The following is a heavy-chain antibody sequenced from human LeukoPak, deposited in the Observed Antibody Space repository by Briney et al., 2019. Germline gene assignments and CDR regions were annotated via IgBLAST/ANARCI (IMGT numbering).Heavy chain of an antibody. CDR3: VRESYDYGDYGYFDY. CDR1: GGSISTYY. Sequence: SETLSLTCTVSGGSISTYYWSWIRRPPGKGLEWIGYIYYSGSTNYNPSLKSRVTISVDTSKNQFSLKLSSVIAADTAVYYCVRESYDYGDYGYFDYWGQGTLVTVSS. CDR2: IYYSGST. D-gene: IGHD4-17*01. J-gene: IGHJ4*02. V-gene: IGHV4-59*01.